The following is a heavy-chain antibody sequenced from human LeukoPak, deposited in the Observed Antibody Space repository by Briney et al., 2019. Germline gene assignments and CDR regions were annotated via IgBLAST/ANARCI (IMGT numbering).Heavy chain of an antibody. CDR3: ARGSGARYYYDSSGYYYSSWFDP. CDR1: GGSFSGYY. V-gene: IGHV4-34*01. J-gene: IGHJ5*02. D-gene: IGHD3-22*01. Sequence: PSETLSLTCAVYGGSFSGYYWSWIRQPPGKGLEWIGEINHSGSTNYNPSLKSRVTISVDTSKNQFSLKLSSVTAADTAAYYCARGSGARYYYDSSGYYYSSWFDPWGQGTLVTVSS. CDR2: INHSGST.